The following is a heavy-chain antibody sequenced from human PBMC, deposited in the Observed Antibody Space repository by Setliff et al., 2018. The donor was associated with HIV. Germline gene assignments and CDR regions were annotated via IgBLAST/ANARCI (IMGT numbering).Heavy chain of an antibody. CDR2: IYYSGST. CDR1: GGSISSHY. Sequence: SETLSLTCTVSGGSISSHYWSWVRQPPGKGLEWIGYIYYSGSTNYNPSLKSRVTISVDTSKNQFSLKLSSVTAADTAVYYCARDGPLEGSYRYYYYMDVWGKGTTVTVSS. CDR3: ARDGPLEGSYRYYYYMDV. V-gene: IGHV4-59*11. J-gene: IGHJ6*03. D-gene: IGHD3-10*01.